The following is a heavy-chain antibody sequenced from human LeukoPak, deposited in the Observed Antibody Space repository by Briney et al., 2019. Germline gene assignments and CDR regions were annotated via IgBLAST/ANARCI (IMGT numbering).Heavy chain of an antibody. CDR1: GFTVTSNY. Sequence: QAGGSLRLSCAASGFTVTSNYMTWVRQAPGKGLEWVSVISSGGNTYYADSVKGRFTISRDNPKNTVYLQMNGLRAEDTAVYYCAREVRGYYFDYWGQGTLVTASS. CDR2: ISSGGNT. J-gene: IGHJ4*02. V-gene: IGHV3-53*01. D-gene: IGHD5-12*01. CDR3: AREVRGYYFDY.